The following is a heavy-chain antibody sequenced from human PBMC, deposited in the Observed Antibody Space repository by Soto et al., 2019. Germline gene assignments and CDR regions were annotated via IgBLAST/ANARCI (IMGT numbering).Heavy chain of an antibody. D-gene: IGHD2-15*01. J-gene: IGHJ4*02. CDR2: INAGNGNT. Sequence: QVQLVQSGAEAKKPGASVKVSCKTSGYTFTSYTMHWVRQAPGQRLEWMGWINAGNGNTGSSQKFQDRVTITRDTSASTAYMELSSLRSEDTAVYYCARNLVVVVDATRALGYWGQGTLVTVSS. V-gene: IGHV1-3*01. CDR1: GYTFTSYT. CDR3: ARNLVVVVDATRALGY.